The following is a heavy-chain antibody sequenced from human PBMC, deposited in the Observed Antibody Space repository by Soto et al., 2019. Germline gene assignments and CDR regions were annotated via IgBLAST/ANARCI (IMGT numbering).Heavy chain of an antibody. CDR1: GFTFSSYI. CDR3: ASPQHSSGWYDAFDI. D-gene: IGHD6-19*01. CDR2: ISSSSSYI. J-gene: IGHJ3*02. V-gene: IGHV3-21*01. Sequence: LRLSCAASGFTFSSYIMNWVRQAPGTGLEWVSSISSSSSYIYYADSVKGRFTISRDNAKNSLYLQMNSRRAEDTAVYYCASPQHSSGWYDAFDIWGQGTMVTVSS.